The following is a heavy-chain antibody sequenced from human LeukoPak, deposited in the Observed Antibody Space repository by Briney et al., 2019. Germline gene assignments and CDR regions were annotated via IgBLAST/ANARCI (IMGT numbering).Heavy chain of an antibody. D-gene: IGHD3-3*02. CDR2: IYTNGST. CDR1: GGSISSYY. Sequence: PSETLSLTCTVSGGSISSYYWSWIRQPAGKGLEWIGRIYTNGSTNYNPSLKSRVTISVDTSKNQFSLKLSSVTAADTAVYYCARHLSGSRDDFDIWGQGTMVTVSS. CDR3: ARHLSGSRDDFDI. J-gene: IGHJ3*02. V-gene: IGHV4-4*07.